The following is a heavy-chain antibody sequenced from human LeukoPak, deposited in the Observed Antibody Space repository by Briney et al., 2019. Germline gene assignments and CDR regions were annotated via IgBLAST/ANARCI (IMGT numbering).Heavy chain of an antibody. J-gene: IGHJ6*02. CDR3: ARGDDYYGMDV. Sequence: GRSLRLSCAASGFTFSSYGMHWVRQAPGKGLEWVAVISYDGSNKYYADSVKGRFTTSRDNSKNTLYLQMNSLRAEDTAVYYCARGDDYYGMDVWGQGTTVTVSS. CDR1: GFTFSSYG. D-gene: IGHD3-16*01. CDR2: ISYDGSNK. V-gene: IGHV3-30*03.